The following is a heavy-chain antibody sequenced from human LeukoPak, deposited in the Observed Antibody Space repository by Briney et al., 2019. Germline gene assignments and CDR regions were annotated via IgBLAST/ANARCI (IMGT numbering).Heavy chain of an antibody. Sequence: PGGSLGLSCAASGFTFSNYWMMWVRQAPGKGLGWVANIKGDGSKQNYVDSVKGRFTITRDNAKNSLYLQMNGLRADDTAVYYCATDVRGPESWGQGTLVTVSS. CDR2: IKGDGSKQ. J-gene: IGHJ4*02. CDR3: ATDVRGPES. D-gene: IGHD3-10*02. V-gene: IGHV3-7*05. CDR1: GFTFSNYW.